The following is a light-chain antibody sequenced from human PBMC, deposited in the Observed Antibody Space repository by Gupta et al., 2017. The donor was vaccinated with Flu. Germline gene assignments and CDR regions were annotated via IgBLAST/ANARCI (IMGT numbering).Light chain of an antibody. CDR2: GNS. V-gene: IGLV1-40*01. Sequence: QSVLTQPPSVSGAPGQRVTISCTVSISNIGAGYDVHWYQQLPGTAPKLLIYGNSNRPSGVPDRFSGSKSGTSASLAITGLQAEDEADYYCQSYDSSLSVVFGGGTKLTVL. CDR1: ISNIGAGYD. CDR3: QSYDSSLSVV. J-gene: IGLJ2*01.